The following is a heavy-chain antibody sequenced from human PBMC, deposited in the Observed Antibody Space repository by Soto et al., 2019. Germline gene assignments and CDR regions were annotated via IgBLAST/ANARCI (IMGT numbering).Heavy chain of an antibody. CDR2: TANKRSRYTT. CDR1: GFTSSDHY. CDR3: ARAGFGHGLDV. Sequence: RVSCGVSGFTSSDHYMDWVRQAPGKGLEWVGRTANKRSRYTTEYAASVKGRFIISRDDSKNSVYLQMNSLKIEDTAVYYCARAGFGHGLDVWGQGTRVTVSS. J-gene: IGHJ6*02. V-gene: IGHV3-72*01. D-gene: IGHD3-16*01.